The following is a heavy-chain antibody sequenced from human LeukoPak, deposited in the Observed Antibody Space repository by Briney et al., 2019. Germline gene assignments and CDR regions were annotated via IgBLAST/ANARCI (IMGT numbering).Heavy chain of an antibody. Sequence: GESLKISCKGSGYSFTRYWIGWVRQMPGKGLEWMGIIYPGDSDIAYSPSFQGQVTISADKSTSTAYLQWSSLKAPDTAMYYCATSRRSGWYFDYWGQGTLVTVSS. V-gene: IGHV5-51*01. CDR2: IYPGDSDI. J-gene: IGHJ4*02. CDR1: GYSFTRYW. CDR3: ATSRRSGWYFDY. D-gene: IGHD6-19*01.